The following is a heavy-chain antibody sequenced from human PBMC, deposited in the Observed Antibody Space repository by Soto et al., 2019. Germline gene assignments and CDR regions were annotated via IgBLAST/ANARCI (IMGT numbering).Heavy chain of an antibody. V-gene: IGHV3-72*01. Sequence: GGSLRLSCAASGFTFSDHYMDWVRQAPGKGLEWVGRTRNKANSYTTEYAASVKGRFTISRDDSKNSLYLQMNSLKTEDTAVYYCARVTKWFGELTQSIPHEMDVWGQGTTVTVSS. D-gene: IGHD3-10*01. CDR1: GFTFSDHY. J-gene: IGHJ6*02. CDR2: TRNKANSYTT. CDR3: ARVTKWFGELTQSIPHEMDV.